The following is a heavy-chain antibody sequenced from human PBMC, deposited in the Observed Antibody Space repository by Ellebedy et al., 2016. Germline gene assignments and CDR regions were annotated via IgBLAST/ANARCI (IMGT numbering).Heavy chain of an antibody. V-gene: IGHV4-59*12. J-gene: IGHJ6*02. CDR1: GGSISSYY. CDR3: ARDPTEGYGMDV. CDR2: ISYSGSA. Sequence: SETLSLTXTVSGGSISSYYWTWIRQPPGKRLQWIGYISYSGSANYNPSLKSRVTISVDTSKNQFSLKLSSVTAADTAVYYCARDPTEGYGMDVWGQGTTVTVSS.